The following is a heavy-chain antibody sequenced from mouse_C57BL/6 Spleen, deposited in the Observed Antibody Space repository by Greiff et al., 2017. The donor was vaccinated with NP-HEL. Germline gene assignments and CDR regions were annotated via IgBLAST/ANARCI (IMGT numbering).Heavy chain of an antibody. D-gene: IGHD2-4*01. CDR1: GFTFSDYG. V-gene: IGHV5-17*01. Sequence: EVQLQQSGGGLVKPGGSLKLSCAASGFTFSDYGMHWVRQAPEKGLEWVAYISSGSSTIYYADTVKGRFTISRDNAKNTLFLQMTSLRSEDTAMYYCARRGLRRGDWYFDVWGTGTTVTVSS. J-gene: IGHJ1*03. CDR2: ISSGSSTI. CDR3: ARRGLRRGDWYFDV.